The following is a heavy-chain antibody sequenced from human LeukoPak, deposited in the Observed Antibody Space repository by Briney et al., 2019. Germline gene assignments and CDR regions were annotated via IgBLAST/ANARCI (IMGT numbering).Heavy chain of an antibody. CDR3: ARDPRYCGGDCYTFDY. V-gene: IGHV3-74*01. CDR1: GFIFSRYW. Sequence: GGSLRLSCAASGFIFSRYWMNWVRQAPGKGPVWVSRINSDGSSTSYADCVKGRFTISRDNAKHTLYLQMNSLRAEDTAVYYCARDPRYCGGDCYTFDYWGQGTLVTVSS. J-gene: IGHJ4*02. CDR2: INSDGSST. D-gene: IGHD2-21*02.